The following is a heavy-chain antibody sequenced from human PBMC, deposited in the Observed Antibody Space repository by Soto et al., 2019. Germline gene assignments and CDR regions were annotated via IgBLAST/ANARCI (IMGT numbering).Heavy chain of an antibody. CDR3: AKGGPYSYYGMDX. J-gene: IGHJ6*02. V-gene: IGHV3-23*01. Sequence: GGSLRLSCAASGFTFSSYAMSWVRQAPGKGLEWVAAISCSGGSTYYAYSVKGRFTISRDNSNNTLYLQMKSLRAEDTAVNYCAKGGPYSYYGMDXWGHGTTVTVS. CDR1: GFTFSSYA. CDR2: ISCSGGST.